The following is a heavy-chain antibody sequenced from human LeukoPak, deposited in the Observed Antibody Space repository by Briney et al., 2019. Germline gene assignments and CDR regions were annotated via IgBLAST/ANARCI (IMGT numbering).Heavy chain of an antibody. D-gene: IGHD3-10*01. V-gene: IGHV4-39*01. J-gene: IGHJ4*02. CDR1: GGSISSSPYF. CDR3: AANSADYNTLGSSYKV. CDR2: ISYSGTT. Sequence: SETLSLTCTVSGGSISSSPYFWGWLRQSPGKGLEWIGRISYSGTTYYNPSLKSRVTISVDTSKNQFSLKLTSVTAADTAVYYCAANSADYNTLGSSYKVWGQGTLVTVSS.